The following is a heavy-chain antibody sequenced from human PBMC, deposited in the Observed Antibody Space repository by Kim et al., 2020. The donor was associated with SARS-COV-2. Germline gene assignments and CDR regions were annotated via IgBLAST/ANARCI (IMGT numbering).Heavy chain of an antibody. CDR2: ISLGGGTT. J-gene: IGHJ4*02. D-gene: IGHD1-1*01. Sequence: GGSLRLSCAASGFSFSTSGMSWVRQAPGKGLECVSAISLGGGTTYYADSGKGRFTISRDNSKNTLYLQSNSLTADQTGVYYCGKEIRPHDYWGPGTLVTV. CDR1: GFSFSTSG. V-gene: IGHV3-23*01. CDR3: GKEIRPHDY.